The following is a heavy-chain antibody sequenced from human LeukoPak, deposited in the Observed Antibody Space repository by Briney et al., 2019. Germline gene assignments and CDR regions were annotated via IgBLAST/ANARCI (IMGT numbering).Heavy chain of an antibody. CDR1: SGSFSGYY. Sequence: SETLSLTCAVYSGSFSGYYWSWIRQPPGKGLEWLGEINHSGSTNYNPSLKSRVTISVDTSKNQFSLKLSSVTAADTAVYYCASPRRAHLYFDYWGQGTLVTVSS. J-gene: IGHJ4*02. CDR2: INHSGST. V-gene: IGHV4-34*01. CDR3: ASPRRAHLYFDY.